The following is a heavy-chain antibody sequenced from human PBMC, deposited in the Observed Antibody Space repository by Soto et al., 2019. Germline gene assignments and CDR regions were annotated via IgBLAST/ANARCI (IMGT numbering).Heavy chain of an antibody. CDR3: ERRHGLDIDAYY. CDR1: GDSISSSKW. D-gene: IGHD3-10*01. CDR2: INHSGST. J-gene: IGHJ4*02. V-gene: IGHV4-4*02. Sequence: SETLSLTCAVSGDSISSSKWWSWVRQPPGKGLEWIGEINHSGSTNYNPSLKSRVIISVDKSKNQFSLKLSSVSAADTAVYFCERRHGLDIDAYYWGQGILVTV.